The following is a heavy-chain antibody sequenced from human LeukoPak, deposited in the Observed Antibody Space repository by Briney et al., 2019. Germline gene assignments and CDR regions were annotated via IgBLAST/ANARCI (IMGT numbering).Heavy chain of an antibody. D-gene: IGHD3-3*01. Sequence: ASVKVSCKASGGTFSSYAISWVRQAPGQGLEWMGRIIPIFGTANYAQKLQGRVTMTTDTSTSTAYMELRSLRSDDTAVYYCARDHDFWSGYYDYWGQGTLVTVSS. V-gene: IGHV1-69*05. CDR3: ARDHDFWSGYYDY. J-gene: IGHJ4*02. CDR1: GGTFSSYA. CDR2: IIPIFGTA.